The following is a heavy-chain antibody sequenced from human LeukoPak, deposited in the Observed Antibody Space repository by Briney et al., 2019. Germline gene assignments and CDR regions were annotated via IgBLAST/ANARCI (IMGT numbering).Heavy chain of an antibody. CDR1: GFTFSSYA. CDR2: ISGSGGST. CDR3: AKDLIVDPHDY. V-gene: IGHV3-23*01. Sequence: GGSLRLSCAASGFTFSSYAMSWVRQAPGRGLEWVSAISGSGGSTYYADSVKGRFTIPRDNSKNTQYLQMNSLRAEDTAVYYCAKDLIVDPHDYWGQGTLVTVSS. J-gene: IGHJ4*02. D-gene: IGHD2-15*01.